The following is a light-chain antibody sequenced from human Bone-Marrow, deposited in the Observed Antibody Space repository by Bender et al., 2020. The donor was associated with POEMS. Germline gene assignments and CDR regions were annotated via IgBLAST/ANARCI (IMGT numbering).Light chain of an antibody. Sequence: QSVVTQPPSLSEAPRQRVTISCSGSSSNIGNHGVNWYQQLPGEAPKLLIYYDDLLTPGVSDRFSASKSGTSASLAISELQSEDEALYYCSAWDDSLSSCVFGGGTKLTVL. V-gene: IGLV1-36*01. CDR1: SSNIGNHG. J-gene: IGLJ2*01. CDR2: YDD. CDR3: SAWDDSLSSCV.